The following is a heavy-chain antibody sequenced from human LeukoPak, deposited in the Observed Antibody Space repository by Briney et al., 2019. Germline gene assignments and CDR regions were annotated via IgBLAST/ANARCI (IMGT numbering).Heavy chain of an antibody. D-gene: IGHD6-6*01. CDR1: GFTFSSYS. J-gene: IGHJ4*02. CDR3: ATTSRDVLDYFFAH. V-gene: IGHV3-48*04. CDR2: ISRAGDTI. Sequence: PGGSLRLSCAASGFTFSSYSMNWVRQAPGKGLEWVAHISRAGDTIFYTDSVKGRFSISRDNAKNSLSLQMNNLRAEDTALYYCATTSRDVLDYFFAHWGQGTLVTVSS.